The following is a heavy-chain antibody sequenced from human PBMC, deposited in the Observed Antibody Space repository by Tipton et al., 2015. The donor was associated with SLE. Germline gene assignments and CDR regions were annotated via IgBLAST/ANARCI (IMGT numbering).Heavy chain of an antibody. V-gene: IGHV5-51*01. CDR3: ARHGALGCFDP. CDR2: IHPRNSDS. J-gene: IGHJ5*02. Sequence: VQLVQSGAEVKKPGESLKISCQASGYTFTTYWIGWVRQMPGKGLEWMGVIHPRNSDSRYSPSLQGQVTISRDNAKNLLNLQMNTLRAEDTAVYYCARHGALGCFDPWGQGALVTVSS. D-gene: IGHD4-17*01. CDR1: GYTFTTYW.